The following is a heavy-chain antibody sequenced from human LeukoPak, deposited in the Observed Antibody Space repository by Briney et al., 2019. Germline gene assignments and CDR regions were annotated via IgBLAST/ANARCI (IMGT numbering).Heavy chain of an antibody. V-gene: IGHV4-59*01. J-gene: IGHJ4*02. Sequence: SETLFLACTVSGGSISSYYWSWIRQPPGKGLEWIGYIYYSGSTNYNPSLKSRVTISVDTSKNQFSLKLSSVTAADTAVYYRARVQDGYNYYWGQGTLVTVSS. CDR2: IYYSGST. CDR1: GGSISSYY. CDR3: ARVQDGYNYY. D-gene: IGHD5-24*01.